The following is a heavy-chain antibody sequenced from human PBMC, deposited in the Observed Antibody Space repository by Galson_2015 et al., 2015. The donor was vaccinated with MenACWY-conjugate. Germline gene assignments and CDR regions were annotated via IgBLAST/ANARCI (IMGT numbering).Heavy chain of an antibody. CDR3: ASLTGGRLAR. CDR1: GYTFTFHD. CDR2: VNPRSGNT. Sequence: SVKVSCKASGYTFTFHDICWVRQAAGHGLESLGWVNPRSGNTGYTQKFQGSVTMTRYNSITTTYLELRSLKSEASAVYFCASLTGGRLARWGQGTLVTGPS. V-gene: IGHV1-8*01. J-gene: IGHJ4*02. D-gene: IGHD7-27*01.